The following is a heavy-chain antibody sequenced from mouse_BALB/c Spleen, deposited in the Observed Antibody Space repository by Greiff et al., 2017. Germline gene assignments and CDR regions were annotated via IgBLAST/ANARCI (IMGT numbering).Heavy chain of an antibody. CDR2: IDPSDSYT. J-gene: IGHJ3*01. CDR1: GYTFTSYW. Sequence: QVQLQQPGAELVKPGASVKLSCKASGYTFTSYWMHWVKQRPGQGLEWIGEIDPSDSYTNYNQKFKGKATLTVDKSSSTAYMQLSSLTSEDSAVYYCARDYRYDWFAYWGQGTLVTVSA. D-gene: IGHD2-14*01. V-gene: IGHV1-69*02. CDR3: ARDYRYDWFAY.